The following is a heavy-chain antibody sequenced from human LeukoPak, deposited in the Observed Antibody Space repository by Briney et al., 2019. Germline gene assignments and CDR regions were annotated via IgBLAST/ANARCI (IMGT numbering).Heavy chain of an antibody. CDR3: ARPNSIIAAAGYFDY. V-gene: IGHV3-30-3*01. CDR2: ISYDGSNK. D-gene: IGHD6-13*01. CDR1: GFTFSSYA. J-gene: IGHJ4*02. Sequence: RPGGSLRLSCAASGFTFSSYAMHWVRQAPGKGLEWVAVISYDGSNKYYADSVKGRFTISRDNSKNTLYLQMNSLRAEDTAVYYCARPNSIIAAAGYFDYWGQGTLVTVSS.